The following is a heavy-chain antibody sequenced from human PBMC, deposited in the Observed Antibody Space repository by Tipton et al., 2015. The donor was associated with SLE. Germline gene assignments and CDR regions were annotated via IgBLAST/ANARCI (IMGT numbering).Heavy chain of an antibody. CDR2: INHSGST. V-gene: IGHV4-34*01. D-gene: IGHD5-18*01. CDR3: ARGRVGYSYGRHFDY. CDR1: GGSISSYY. J-gene: IGHJ4*02. Sequence: TLSLTCTVSGGSISSYYWSWIRQPPGKGLEWIGEINHSGSTNYNPSLKSRVTISVDTSKNQFSLKLSSVTAADTAVYYCARGRVGYSYGRHFDYWGQGTLVTVSS.